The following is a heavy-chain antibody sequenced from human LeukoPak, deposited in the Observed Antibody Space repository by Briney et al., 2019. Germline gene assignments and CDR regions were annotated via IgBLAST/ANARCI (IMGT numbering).Heavy chain of an antibody. V-gene: IGHV1-3*03. J-gene: IGHJ4*02. CDR1: GYTFTSYA. CDR3: ARAPRYFFDSSDYAVFDY. D-gene: IGHD3-22*01. CDR2: INAGNGNT. Sequence: APVKVSCKASGYTFTSYAIHWVRQAPGQRLEWMGWINAGNGNTKYSQEFQGRVTITRDTSATTAFVELSSLRSEDMAVYYCARAPRYFFDSSDYAVFDYWGQGTLVTVSS.